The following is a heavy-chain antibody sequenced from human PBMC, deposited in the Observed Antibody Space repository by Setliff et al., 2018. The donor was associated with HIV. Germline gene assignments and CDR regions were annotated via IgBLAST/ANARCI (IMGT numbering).Heavy chain of an antibody. CDR1: GFTFRSYA. D-gene: IGHD3-22*01. V-gene: IGHV3-30*02. J-gene: IGHJ4*02. Sequence: GGSLSLSCAASGFTFRSYAMHWVRQAPGKGLEWVAKLLYDGSDDFYADSVKGRSTISRDNSGDTLYLHLNNLRAEDTAVYYCAKASRGEYYDNSGFFVTYFDNWGQGKLVTVSS. CDR2: LLYDGSDD. CDR3: AKASRGEYYDNSGFFVTYFDN.